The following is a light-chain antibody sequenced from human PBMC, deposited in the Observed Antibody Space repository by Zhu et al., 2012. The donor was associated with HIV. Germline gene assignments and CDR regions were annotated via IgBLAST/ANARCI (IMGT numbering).Light chain of an antibody. Sequence: EIVMTQYPATLSASPGERATLYCRASQSVNTHLAWYRQKPGQAPRLLIYEASIRATGIPTRFSGSGSGTEFTLTVSSLQSEDFAVYYCQQYNNWPPYTFGQGTKLQIK. CDR2: EAS. V-gene: IGKV3D-15*01. J-gene: IGKJ2*01. CDR3: QQYNNWPPYT. CDR1: QSVNTH.